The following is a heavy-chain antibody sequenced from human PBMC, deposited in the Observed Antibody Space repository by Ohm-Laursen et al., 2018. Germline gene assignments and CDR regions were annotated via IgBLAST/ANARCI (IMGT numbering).Heavy chain of an antibody. J-gene: IGHJ3*01. CDR1: GGSMNNYF. CDR3: ATFMTSRWVVFDV. CDR2: ISSSGSS. D-gene: IGHD4-23*01. V-gene: IGHV4-4*07. Sequence: SQTLSLTCTVSGGSMNNYFWTWIRQPAGKGLEWIGRISSSGSSNYNPSLKSRVTMSVDTSKNQFSLNLRSVTAADTAVYYYATFMTSRWVVFDVWGQGTMVTVSS.